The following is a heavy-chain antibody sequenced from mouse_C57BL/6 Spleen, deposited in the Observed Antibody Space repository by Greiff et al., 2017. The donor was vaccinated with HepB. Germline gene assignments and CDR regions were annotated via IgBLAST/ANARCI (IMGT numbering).Heavy chain of an antibody. Sequence: QVQLQQSGAELVKPGASVKISCKASGYAFSSYWMNWVKQRPGKGLEWIGQIYPGDGDTNYNGKFKGKATLTADKSSSTAYMQLSSLTSEDSAVYFCASWATTVVSRRYYYAMDYWGQGTSVTVSS. D-gene: IGHD1-1*01. V-gene: IGHV1-80*01. J-gene: IGHJ4*01. CDR3: ASWATTVVSRRYYYAMDY. CDR2: IYPGDGDT. CDR1: GYAFSSYW.